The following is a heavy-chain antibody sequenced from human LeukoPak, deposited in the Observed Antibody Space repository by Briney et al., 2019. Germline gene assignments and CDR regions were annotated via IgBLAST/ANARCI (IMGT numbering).Heavy chain of an antibody. CDR3: ARGLGYCSSTSCYIYFDY. CDR1: GYIFTSYY. V-gene: IGHV1-46*01. CDR2: INPSGGST. Sequence: ASVKVSCKASGYIFTSYYMHWARQAPGQGLERMGIINPSGGSTSYAQKFQGRVTMTRDTSTSTVYMELSSLRSEDTAVYYCARGLGYCSSTSCYIYFDYWGQGTLVTVSS. J-gene: IGHJ4*02. D-gene: IGHD2-2*02.